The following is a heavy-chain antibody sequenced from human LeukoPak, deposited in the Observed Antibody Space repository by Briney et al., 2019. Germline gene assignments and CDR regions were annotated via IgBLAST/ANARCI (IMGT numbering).Heavy chain of an antibody. V-gene: IGHV1-18*01. CDR1: GYTFTSYG. D-gene: IGHD5-24*01. Sequence: SVKVSCKASGYTFTSYGISWVRQAPGQGLEWMGWISAYNGNTNYAQKLQGRVTMTTDTSTSTAYMEMRSLRSDDTAVYYCARVLSSSHPDGYYYYYYMDVWGTGTTVTVSS. CDR2: ISAYNGNT. J-gene: IGHJ6*03. CDR3: ARVLSSSHPDGYYYYYYMDV.